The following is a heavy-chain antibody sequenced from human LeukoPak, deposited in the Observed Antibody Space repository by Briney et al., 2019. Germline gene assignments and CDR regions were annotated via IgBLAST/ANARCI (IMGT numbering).Heavy chain of an antibody. V-gene: IGHV3-23*01. CDR1: GFTFSSYG. D-gene: IGHD1-26*01. CDR3: AKARSGSTDY. J-gene: IGHJ4*02. CDR2: ISGSGGST. Sequence: GGTLRLSCAASGFTFSSYGMSWVRQAPGKGLEWVSAISGSGGSTYYADSVKGRFTISRDNSKNTLYLQMNSLRAEDTAVYYCAKARSGSTDYWGQGTLVTVSS.